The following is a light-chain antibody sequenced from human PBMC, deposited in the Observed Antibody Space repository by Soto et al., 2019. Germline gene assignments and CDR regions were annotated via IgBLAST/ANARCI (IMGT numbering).Light chain of an antibody. CDR1: QDISNY. CDR3: QQYRNRLT. Sequence: DIQMTQSPSSLSASVGDRVTITCQASQDISNYLNWYQQKPGKAPKLLIYDASNLATGVPSRFSGSKSGTDFTFTISGLQPEDIATYDCQQYRNRLTFGPGTKVDIK. J-gene: IGKJ3*01. V-gene: IGKV1-33*01. CDR2: DAS.